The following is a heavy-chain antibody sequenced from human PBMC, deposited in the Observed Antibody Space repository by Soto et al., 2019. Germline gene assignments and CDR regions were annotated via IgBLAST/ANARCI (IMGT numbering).Heavy chain of an antibody. D-gene: IGHD3-10*01. CDR3: ARALGAFHYGSAYFDY. Sequence: PGGSLRLSCAPSGFTFSTYGMHWVRQAPGKGLEWVAVIWYDVSNQYYADSVKGRFTISRDNSKNMLYLQMNSLRAEDTAVYYCARALGAFHYGSAYFDYWGQGTPVNVSS. V-gene: IGHV3-33*01. CDR2: IWYDVSNQ. CDR1: GFTFSTYG. J-gene: IGHJ4*02.